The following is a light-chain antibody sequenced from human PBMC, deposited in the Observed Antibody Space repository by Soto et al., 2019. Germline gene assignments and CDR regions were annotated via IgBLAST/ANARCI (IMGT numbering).Light chain of an antibody. CDR2: DAS. Sequence: DIHMTQSPSFLSASVGASVTITCRATQTITHYLNWYQQKPGRAPALLIYDASSLQSGVPSRFSGSGYGTDFSLTITSMQLDDFATYFCQHSYVLPRTCGQGPKVEI. J-gene: IGKJ1*01. V-gene: IGKV1-39*01. CDR3: QHSYVLPRT. CDR1: QTITHY.